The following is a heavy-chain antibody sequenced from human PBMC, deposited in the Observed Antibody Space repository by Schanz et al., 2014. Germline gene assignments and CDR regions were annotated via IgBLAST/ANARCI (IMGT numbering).Heavy chain of an antibody. V-gene: IGHV3-30-3*02. CDR2: MSYDGSNK. D-gene: IGHD3-9*01. Sequence: QGQLVESGGGVVQPGRSLRLSCAASGFTFSSYAMHWVRQAPGKGLEWVAVMSYDGSNKYYADSVKGRFTISRDTPKNTLYVQMNSLRAEDTAVYYCAKHVRSLTGNDYWGQGTLVTVSS. CDR3: AKHVRSLTGNDY. CDR1: GFTFSSYA. J-gene: IGHJ4*02.